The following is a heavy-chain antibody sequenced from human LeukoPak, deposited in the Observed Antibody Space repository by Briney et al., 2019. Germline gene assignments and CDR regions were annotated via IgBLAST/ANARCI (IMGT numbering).Heavy chain of an antibody. D-gene: IGHD1-26*01. J-gene: IGHJ4*02. CDR2: IYYSGST. Sequence: SETLSLTCTVSGGSISSYYWSWIRQPPGKGLEWIGYIYYSGSTNYNPSLKSRVTISVDTSKNQFSLKLSSVTAADTAVYYCARDHGTGSYGIDYWGQGTLVTVSS. CDR1: GGSISSYY. V-gene: IGHV4-59*01. CDR3: ARDHGTGSYGIDY.